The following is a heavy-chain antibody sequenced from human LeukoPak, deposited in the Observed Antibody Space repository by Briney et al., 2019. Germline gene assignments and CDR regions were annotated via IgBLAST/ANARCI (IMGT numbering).Heavy chain of an antibody. D-gene: IGHD2-2*01. Sequence: SETLSLTCAVYGGSFSGYYWSWIRQPPGKGLEWIGEINHSGSTNYNPSLKSRVTISVDTSKNQFSLKLSSVTAADTAVYYCARRSLIIVVVPAALDYWGRGTLVTVSS. J-gene: IGHJ4*02. CDR1: GGSFSGYY. V-gene: IGHV4-34*01. CDR3: ARRSLIIVVVPAALDY. CDR2: INHSGST.